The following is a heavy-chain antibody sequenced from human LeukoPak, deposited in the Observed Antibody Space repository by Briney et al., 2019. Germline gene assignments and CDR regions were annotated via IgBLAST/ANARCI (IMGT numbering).Heavy chain of an antibody. CDR1: GFTFSSYG. CDR3: AKDWRGYMDV. Sequence: GGSLRLSCAASGFTFSSYGMHWVRQAPGKGLEWVAVIWYDGSNKYYADSVKGRFPISRDNSKNTLYLQMNSLRAEDTAVYYCAKDWRGYMDVWGKGTTVTVSS. CDR2: IWYDGSNK. J-gene: IGHJ6*03. V-gene: IGHV3-33*06.